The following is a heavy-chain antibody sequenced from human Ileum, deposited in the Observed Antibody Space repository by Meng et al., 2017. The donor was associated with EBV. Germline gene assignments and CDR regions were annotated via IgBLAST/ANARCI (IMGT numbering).Heavy chain of an antibody. J-gene: IGHJ4*02. V-gene: IGHV4-4*02. CDR2: IYHSGST. CDR1: GVSRSRTTG. CDR3: AGADKVRFDY. Sequence: HGQLQETGPGSVKPSGTPAVTRVCAGVSRSRTTGWSWVLQRPGKGLKWIGEIYHSGSTNDNPSLKSRVSISVDKSKNQFSRKLSTVTAADTGVYYCAGADKVRFDYWGQGTLVTVSS.